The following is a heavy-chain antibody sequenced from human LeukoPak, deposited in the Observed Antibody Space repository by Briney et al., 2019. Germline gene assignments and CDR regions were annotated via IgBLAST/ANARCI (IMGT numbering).Heavy chain of an antibody. CDR3: ARVKGAAGGFDP. D-gene: IGHD3-10*01. V-gene: IGHV4-30-2*01. J-gene: IGHJ5*02. CDR1: GGSISSGGYY. CDR2: IYHSGST. Sequence: SETLSLTCTVSGGSISSGGYYWSWIRQPPGKGLEWIGYIYHSGSTYYNPSLRSRVTISVDRSKNQFSLKLSSVTAADTAVYYCARVKGAAGGFDPWGQGTLVTVSS.